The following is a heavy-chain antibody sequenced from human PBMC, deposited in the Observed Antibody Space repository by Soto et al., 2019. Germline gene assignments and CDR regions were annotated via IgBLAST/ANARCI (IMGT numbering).Heavy chain of an antibody. D-gene: IGHD5-18*01. V-gene: IGHV3-30*18. J-gene: IGHJ4*02. Sequence: QVHLVESGGGVVQPGRSLRLSCAASGFTFSSYGMYWVRQAPGRGLEWVAFIPYDRGNSYYADSVKGRFTISRDNSKNTLYLQMNSLTAADTAVYYCAKDREYSYGYADYWGQGALVTVSS. CDR1: GFTFSSYG. CDR2: IPYDRGNS. CDR3: AKDREYSYGYADY.